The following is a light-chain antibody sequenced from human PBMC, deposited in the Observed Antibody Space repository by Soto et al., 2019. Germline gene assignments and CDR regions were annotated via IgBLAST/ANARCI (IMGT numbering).Light chain of an antibody. Sequence: QSVLTQPASVSGSPGQSITISCTGTSRDVGAYNYVSWYQQHPGKAPKLMVYGVTNRPSGASDRFSGSKSGNTASLTISGLQAEDEADYFCSSHSNITPYVFGTGTKVTVL. V-gene: IGLV2-14*01. J-gene: IGLJ1*01. CDR3: SSHSNITPYV. CDR1: SRDVGAYNY. CDR2: GVT.